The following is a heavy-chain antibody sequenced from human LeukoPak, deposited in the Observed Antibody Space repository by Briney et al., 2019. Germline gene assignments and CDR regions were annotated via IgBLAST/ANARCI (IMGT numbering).Heavy chain of an antibody. CDR3: AKYLSGSFDY. Sequence: GGSLRLSCAASGFTVSSNYMNWVRQAPGKGLEWVSYISSSSSTIYYADSVKGRFTFSRDNSKNTLYLQMNSLRAEDTAIYYCAKYLSGSFDYWGQGTLVTVSS. V-gene: IGHV3-48*01. CDR2: ISSSSSTI. CDR1: GFTVSSNY. D-gene: IGHD3-22*01. J-gene: IGHJ4*02.